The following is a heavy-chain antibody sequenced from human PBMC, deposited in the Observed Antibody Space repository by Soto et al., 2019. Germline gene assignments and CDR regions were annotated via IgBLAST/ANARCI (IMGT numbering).Heavy chain of an antibody. Sequence: EVQLLESGGGLVQPGGSLRLSCAASGITISNYPMSWVRQAPGKGLDWVSGISGSGDRTYYADSAKGRFTISKDFSKNSLSLQLDSLRAEDTAVYCCVKDDGGNPSTEPHWGQGTLVTVSS. CDR2: ISGSGDRT. D-gene: IGHD2-15*01. CDR1: GITISNYP. V-gene: IGHV3-23*01. J-gene: IGHJ4*02. CDR3: VKDDGGNPSTEPH.